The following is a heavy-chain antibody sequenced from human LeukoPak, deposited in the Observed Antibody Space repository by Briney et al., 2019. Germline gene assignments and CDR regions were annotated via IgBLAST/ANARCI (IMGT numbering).Heavy chain of an antibody. CDR2: ISSSGSTI. D-gene: IGHD3-10*01. CDR3: ARAGAPDSYYYGMDV. CDR1: GFTFSSYG. Sequence: SGGSLRLSCAASGFTFSSYGMHWVRQAPGKGLEWVSYISSSGSTIYYADSVKGRFTISRDNAKNSLYLQMNSLRAEDTAVYYCARAGAPDSYYYGMDVWGQGTTVTVSS. J-gene: IGHJ6*02. V-gene: IGHV3-48*04.